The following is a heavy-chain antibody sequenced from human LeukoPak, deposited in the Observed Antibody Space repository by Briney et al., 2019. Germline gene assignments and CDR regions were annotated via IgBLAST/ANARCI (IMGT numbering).Heavy chain of an antibody. CDR1: GFTFSSYG. V-gene: IGHV3-30*02. J-gene: IGHJ4*02. Sequence: GGSLRLSCAASGFTFSSYGMHWVRQAPGKGLEWVAFIRYDGSNKYYADSVKGRFTISRDNSKNTLYLQMNSLRAEDTAIYYCAKEYTGTFSPFPSYFDNWGQGTLVTVSS. CDR3: AKEYTGTFSPFPSYFDN. D-gene: IGHD1-26*01. CDR2: IRYDGSNK.